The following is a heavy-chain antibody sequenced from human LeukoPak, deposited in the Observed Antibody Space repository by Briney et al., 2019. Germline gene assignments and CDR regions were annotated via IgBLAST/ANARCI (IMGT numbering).Heavy chain of an antibody. CDR2: IYTSGST. Sequence: SETLSLTCTVSGGSISSGSYDWSWIRQPAGKGLEWIGRIYTSGSTNYNPSLKSRVTISVDTSKNQFSLKLSSVTAADTAVYYCARELDVDTAMDYWGQGTLVTVSS. CDR3: ARELDVDTAMDY. V-gene: IGHV4-61*02. J-gene: IGHJ4*02. CDR1: GGSISSGSYD. D-gene: IGHD5-18*01.